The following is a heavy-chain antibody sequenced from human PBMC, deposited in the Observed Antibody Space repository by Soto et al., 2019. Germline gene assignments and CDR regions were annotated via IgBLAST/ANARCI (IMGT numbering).Heavy chain of an antibody. CDR2: ISAYNGNT. Sequence: ASVKVSFKASCYTFTSYGISWVRQAPGQGLEWMGWISAYNGNTHYAQKLQGRVTMTTDTSTSTAYMELRSLRSDVTAVYYCAREEYGDHAGADAFDIWGQGTMVTVSS. V-gene: IGHV1-18*01. J-gene: IGHJ3*02. CDR3: AREEYGDHAGADAFDI. D-gene: IGHD4-17*01. CDR1: CYTFTSYG.